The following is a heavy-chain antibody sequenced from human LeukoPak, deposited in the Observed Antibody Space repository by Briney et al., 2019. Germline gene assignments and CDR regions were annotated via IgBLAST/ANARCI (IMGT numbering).Heavy chain of an antibody. CDR3: ARVAAVSGNTGYFDY. CDR1: GGTFSSYA. CDR2: IIPIFGTA. J-gene: IGHJ4*02. D-gene: IGHD6-19*01. Sequence: GASVKVSCKASGGTFSSYAISWVRQAPGQGLEWMGGIIPIFGTANYAQKFQGRVTITADESTSTAYMELSSLRSEDTAVYYCARVAAVSGNTGYFDYWGQGTLVTVSS. V-gene: IGHV1-69*13.